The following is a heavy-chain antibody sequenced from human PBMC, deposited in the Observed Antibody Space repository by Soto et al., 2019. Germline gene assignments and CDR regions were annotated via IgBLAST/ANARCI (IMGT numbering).Heavy chain of an antibody. CDR2: IYYSGST. CDR3: ARAVYSSSRIFLRSTREAYGMDV. D-gene: IGHD6-13*01. CDR1: GGSISSYY. J-gene: IGHJ6*02. V-gene: IGHV4-59*01. Sequence: SETLSLTCTVSGGSISSYYWSWVRQPPGKGLEWIGYIYYSGSTNYNPSLKSRVTISVDTSKNQFSLKLSSVTAADTAVYYCARAVYSSSRIFLRSTREAYGMDVWGQGTTVTVSS.